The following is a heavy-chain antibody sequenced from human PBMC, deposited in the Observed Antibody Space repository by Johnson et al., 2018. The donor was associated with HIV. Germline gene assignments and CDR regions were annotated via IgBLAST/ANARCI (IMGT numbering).Heavy chain of an antibody. CDR1: GFTFSSYA. Sequence: VQLVESGGGVVRPGGSLRLSCAASGFTFSSYAMSWVRQAPGKGLEWVSAISGSGGSTYYADSVKGRFTISRDNSKSTLFLQMNSLRAEDTAVYYCARSWGIADIWGQGTMVTVSS. D-gene: IGHD6-13*01. V-gene: IGHV3-23*04. CDR2: ISGSGGST. J-gene: IGHJ3*02. CDR3: ARSWGIADI.